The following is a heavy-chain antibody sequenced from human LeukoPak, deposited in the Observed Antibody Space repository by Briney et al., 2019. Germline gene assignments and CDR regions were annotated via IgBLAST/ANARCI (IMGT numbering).Heavy chain of an antibody. D-gene: IGHD3-22*01. CDR2: IHQAGGEK. V-gene: IGHV3-7*03. J-gene: IGHJ4*02. CDR1: GFTFSHYW. CDR3: AKLLYYYDSSQPY. Sequence: GGSLRLSCVASGFTFSHYWMTWVRQTPEKGLEWVVSIHQAGGEKYFVDSVKDRFTISRDNAKNSLYLQMNSLRAEDTAVYYCAKLLYYYDSSQPYWGQGTLVTVSS.